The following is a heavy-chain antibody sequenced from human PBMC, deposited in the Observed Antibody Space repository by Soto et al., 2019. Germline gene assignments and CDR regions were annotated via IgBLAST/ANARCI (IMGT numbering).Heavy chain of an antibody. Sequence: SLRLSCAASGFTFSSYAMNWVRQTQERGLEWVSSISSTSSYTHYADSVKGRFTISRDNANNSLFLQMNSLRAEDTAVYYCARDLALAGNYWGQGALVTAPQ. V-gene: IGHV3-21*01. CDR1: GFTFSSYA. CDR3: ARDLALAGNY. CDR2: ISSTSSYT. J-gene: IGHJ4*02. D-gene: IGHD6-19*01.